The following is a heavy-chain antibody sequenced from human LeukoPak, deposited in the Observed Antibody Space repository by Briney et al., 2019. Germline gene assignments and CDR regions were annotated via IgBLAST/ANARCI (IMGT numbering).Heavy chain of an antibody. D-gene: IGHD2-2*01. Sequence: GASVKVSCKASGYSFTSYYIHWVRQAPGQGLEWMGIIHPSGATTSYAQKFQGRVTMTKDTSTSTVYMELSSLRSEDTAVYFCARDAAGAPAASYYFDYWGQGTLVTASS. CDR1: GYSFTSYY. CDR3: ARDAAGAPAASYYFDY. J-gene: IGHJ4*02. CDR2: IHPSGATT. V-gene: IGHV1-46*01.